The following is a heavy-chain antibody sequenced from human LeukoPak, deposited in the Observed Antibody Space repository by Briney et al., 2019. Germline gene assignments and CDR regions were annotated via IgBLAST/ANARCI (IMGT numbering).Heavy chain of an antibody. CDR3: AKGTTLAAAGTGFDY. D-gene: IGHD6-13*01. CDR1: GFTFRAYW. CDR2: VNQDGSEI. J-gene: IGHJ4*02. V-gene: IGHV3-7*03. Sequence: PGGSLRLSCGASGFTFRAYWMSWVRQAPGKGLEWVGNVNQDGSEIYYVDSVKGRFTISRDNAKNSLYLQMYSLRVEDTAVYYCAKGTTLAAAGTGFDYWGQGTLVTVSS.